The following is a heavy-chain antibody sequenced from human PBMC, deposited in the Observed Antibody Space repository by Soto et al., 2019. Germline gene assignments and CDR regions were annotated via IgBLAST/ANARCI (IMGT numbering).Heavy chain of an antibody. D-gene: IGHD2-2*01. CDR2: IYYSGST. Sequence: SETLSLTCTVSGGSISSSSYYWGWIRQPPGKGLEWIGSIYYSGSTYYNPSLKSRVTISVDTSKNQFSLKLSSVTAADTAVYYCARLRVGSSTGYYYYYGMDVWGQGTTVTVSS. CDR3: ARLRVGSSTGYYYYYGMDV. V-gene: IGHV4-39*01. CDR1: GGSISSSSYY. J-gene: IGHJ6*02.